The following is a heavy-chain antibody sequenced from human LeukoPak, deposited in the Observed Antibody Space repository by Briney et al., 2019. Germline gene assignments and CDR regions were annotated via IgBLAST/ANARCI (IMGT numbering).Heavy chain of an antibody. CDR3: ASFEYYYDSSGSYFDY. CDR1: GDSISSRSYF. V-gene: IGHV4-31*03. Sequence: PSETLSLTCNVSGDSISSRSYFWSWIRQHPGKGLEWIGYIYYSGSTYYNPSLKSRVTISVDTSKNQFSLKLSSVTAADTAVYYCASFEYYYDSSGSYFDYWGQGTLVTVSS. CDR2: IYYSGST. D-gene: IGHD3-22*01. J-gene: IGHJ4*02.